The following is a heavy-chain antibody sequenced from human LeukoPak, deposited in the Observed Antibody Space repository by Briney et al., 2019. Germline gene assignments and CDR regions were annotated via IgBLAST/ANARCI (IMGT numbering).Heavy chain of an antibody. V-gene: IGHV3-74*01. CDR1: GFTFSSYW. Sequence: TGGSLRLSCAASGFTFSSYWMHWVRQTPGKGLVWVSRINGDGSSTVSADSVKGRFTISRDNAMNTLYLQMNSLRAEDTAVYYCARGKNDFWSGYYSGYWGQGTLVTVSS. J-gene: IGHJ4*02. CDR3: ARGKNDFWSGYYSGY. CDR2: INGDGSST. D-gene: IGHD3-3*01.